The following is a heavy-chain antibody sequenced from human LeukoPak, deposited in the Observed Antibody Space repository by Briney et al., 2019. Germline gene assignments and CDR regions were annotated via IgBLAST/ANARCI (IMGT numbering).Heavy chain of an antibody. D-gene: IGHD2/OR15-2a*01. CDR2: FRGSGVAT. CDR1: GFTFSSYA. V-gene: IGHV3-23*01. Sequence: GGSLRLSCAASGFTFSSYAMNWVRQAPGKGLKWVSGFRGSGVATFYADFVKGRFTISRDNSKNTLYLQMNSLRAEDTAVYYCAREPLAFGSAFDIWGQGTMVTVSS. CDR3: AREPLAFGSAFDI. J-gene: IGHJ3*02.